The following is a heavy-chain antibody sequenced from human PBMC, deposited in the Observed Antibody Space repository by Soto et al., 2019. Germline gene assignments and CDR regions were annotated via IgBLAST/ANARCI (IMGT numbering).Heavy chain of an antibody. Sequence: QVQLVQSGAEVKKPGSSVTVSCKASGGPYSKYSISWVRQAPGQGLEWMGRIIPIFDITNYAQKFQGRVTITADKSTSTVYLDLSSLRSNDTAVYYCARSLLGDYYDSDGLDNWGQGTLVTASS. D-gene: IGHD3-22*01. CDR3: ARSLLGDYYDSDGLDN. CDR2: IIPIFDIT. V-gene: IGHV1-69*02. J-gene: IGHJ4*02. CDR1: GGPYSKYS.